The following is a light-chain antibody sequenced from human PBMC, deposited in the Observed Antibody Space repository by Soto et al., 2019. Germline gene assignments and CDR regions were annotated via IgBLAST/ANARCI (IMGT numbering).Light chain of an antibody. CDR1: QSVSSSY. CDR3: QQYGSSRGT. V-gene: IGKV3-20*01. J-gene: IGKJ1*01. Sequence: EIVLTQSPGTLSLSPGERATLSRRASQSVSSSYLAWYQQKPGQAPRLLIYGASSRATGIPDRFSGSGSGTDFTLTISRLEPEDFAVYYCQQYGSSRGTFGQGTKVDI. CDR2: GAS.